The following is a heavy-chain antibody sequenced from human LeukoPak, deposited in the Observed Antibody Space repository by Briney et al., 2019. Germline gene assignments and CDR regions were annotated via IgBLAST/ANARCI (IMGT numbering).Heavy chain of an antibody. V-gene: IGHV1-46*01. J-gene: IGHJ6*03. CDR1: GYTFTGYY. CDR2: INPSGGST. D-gene: IGHD1-26*01. Sequence: GASVKVSCKASGYTFTGYYMHWVRQAPGQGLEWMGIINPSGGSTSYAQKFQGRVTMTRDMSTSTVYMELSSLRSEDTAVYYCARAQYSGSYYMDVWGKGTTVTVSS. CDR3: ARAQYSGSYYMDV.